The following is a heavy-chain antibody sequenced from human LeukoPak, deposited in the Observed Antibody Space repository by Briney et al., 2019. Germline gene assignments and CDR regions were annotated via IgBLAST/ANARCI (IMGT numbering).Heavy chain of an antibody. CDR1: GFTFSNYA. D-gene: IGHD3-10*01. Sequence: PGGSLRLSCAASGFTFSNYAMRWVRQAPGKGLEWVAVISYDGSNKCYADSMKGRFTISRDNSKNTLYLQMNSLRPEDTAVYFCASTTGSYYYYGMDVWGQGTTVTVSS. V-gene: IGHV3-30-3*01. CDR3: ASTTGSYYYYGMDV. CDR2: ISYDGSNK. J-gene: IGHJ6*02.